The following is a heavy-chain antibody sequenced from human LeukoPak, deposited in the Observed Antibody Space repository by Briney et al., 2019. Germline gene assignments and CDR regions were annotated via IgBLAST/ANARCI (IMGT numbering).Heavy chain of an antibody. V-gene: IGHV4-39*01. J-gene: IGHJ6*03. CDR3: ARVYTSCCLPGYYYYMDV. D-gene: IGHD2-2*01. CDR2: IYYSGST. Sequence: SETLSLTCTVSGGSISSSSYYWGWIRQPPGKGLEWIGSIYYSGSTYYNPSLKSRVTISVDTSKNQFSLKLSSVTAADTAVYYCARVYTSCCLPGYYYYMDVWGKGTTVTISS. CDR1: GGSISSSSYY.